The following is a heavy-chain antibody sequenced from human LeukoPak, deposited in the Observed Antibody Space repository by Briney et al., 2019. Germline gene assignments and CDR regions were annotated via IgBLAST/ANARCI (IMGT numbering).Heavy chain of an antibody. CDR2: ISYDGSNK. V-gene: IGHV3-30-3*01. Sequence: GSLRLSCAASGFTFSSYAMHWVRQAPGKGLEWVAVISYDGSNKYYADSVKGRFTISRDNSKNTLYLQMNSLRAEDTAVYYCVYSSSWSDFDYWGQGTLVTVSS. D-gene: IGHD6-13*01. CDR3: VYSSSWSDFDY. J-gene: IGHJ4*02. CDR1: GFTFSSYA.